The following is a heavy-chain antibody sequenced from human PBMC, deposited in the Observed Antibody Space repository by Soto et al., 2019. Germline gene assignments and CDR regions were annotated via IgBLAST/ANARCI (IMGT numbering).Heavy chain of an antibody. CDR1: GFTFSSYS. Sequence: PGVSLRLSCAASGFTFSSYSMNWVRQAPGKGLEWVSSISSSSSYIYYADSVKGRFTTSRDNAKNSLYLQMNSLRAEDTAVYYCARDNREVGATIFDYWGQGTLVNVSS. V-gene: IGHV3-21*01. D-gene: IGHD1-26*01. J-gene: IGHJ4*02. CDR3: ARDNREVGATIFDY. CDR2: ISSSSSYI.